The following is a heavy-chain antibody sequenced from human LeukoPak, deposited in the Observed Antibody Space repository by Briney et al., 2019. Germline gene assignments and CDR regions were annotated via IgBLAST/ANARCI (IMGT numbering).Heavy chain of an antibody. V-gene: IGHV3-23*01. Sequence: GGSLRLSCAASGFTFSSYAMSWVRQAPGKGLEWVSAISGSGGSTYYADSVKGRFTISRDNSKNTLYLQMNSLRAEDTAVYYCAKEAKVLRFLVLLPYYFDYWGREPWSPSPQ. CDR2: ISGSGGST. CDR1: GFTFSSYA. D-gene: IGHD3-3*01. J-gene: IGHJ4*02. CDR3: AKEAKVLRFLVLLPYYFDY.